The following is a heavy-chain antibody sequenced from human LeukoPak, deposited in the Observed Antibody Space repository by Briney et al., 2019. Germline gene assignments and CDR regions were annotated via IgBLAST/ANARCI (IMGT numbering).Heavy chain of an antibody. Sequence: PSETLSLTCTVSGGSISSYYWSWIRQPPGKGLEWIGYIYYSGSTNYNPSLKSRVTISVDTSKNQFSLKLSSVTAADTAVYYCAREMRQLWRFDYWGQGTLVTVSS. CDR2: IYYSGST. D-gene: IGHD5-18*01. J-gene: IGHJ4*02. V-gene: IGHV4-59*01. CDR3: AREMRQLWRFDY. CDR1: GGSISSYY.